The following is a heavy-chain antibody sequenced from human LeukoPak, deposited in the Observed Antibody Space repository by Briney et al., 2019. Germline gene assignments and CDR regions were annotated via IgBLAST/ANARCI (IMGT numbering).Heavy chain of an antibody. CDR1: GYSFITYW. CDR2: IDPSDSYT. CDR3: AGTGYCSSTSCYSWFDP. V-gene: IGHV5-10-1*01. Sequence: GESLKISCEGSGYSFITYWINWVRPMLGKGLEWMGRIDPSDSYTNYSQSFQGHVTISADKSISTAYLQWSSLKASDTAMYYCAGTGYCSSTSCYSWFDPWGQGTLVTVSS. J-gene: IGHJ5*02. D-gene: IGHD2-2*01.